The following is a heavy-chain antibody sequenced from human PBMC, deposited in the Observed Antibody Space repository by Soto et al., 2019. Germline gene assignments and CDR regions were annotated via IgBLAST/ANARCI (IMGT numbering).Heavy chain of an antibody. Sequence: QVQLVESGGGVVQPGRSLRLSCASSGFTFSRYGMHWVRQAPGKGLEWVGVIWFDGSSQFYADSVKGRITFSRDNSKNTLYLQMNSLRAEDTAVYYCARDRLQQLGPPYAYYYMDVWGKGTTVTVSS. V-gene: IGHV3-33*01. CDR3: ARDRLQQLGPPYAYYYMDV. CDR2: IWFDGSSQ. D-gene: IGHD6-13*01. CDR1: GFTFSRYG. J-gene: IGHJ6*03.